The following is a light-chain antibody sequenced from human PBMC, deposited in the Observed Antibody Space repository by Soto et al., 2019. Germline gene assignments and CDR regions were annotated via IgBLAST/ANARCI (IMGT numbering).Light chain of an antibody. CDR1: QSISSW. CDR3: QQYHVFSWT. Sequence: DIQMTQSPSTLSASVGDRVTITCRASQSISSWVAWYQQKPGKAPNLLIYKASSLESGVPSRFSGSGSGTEFTLTISSLQPDDFATYYCQQYHVFSWTFDQGTKVEIK. V-gene: IGKV1-5*03. J-gene: IGKJ1*01. CDR2: KAS.